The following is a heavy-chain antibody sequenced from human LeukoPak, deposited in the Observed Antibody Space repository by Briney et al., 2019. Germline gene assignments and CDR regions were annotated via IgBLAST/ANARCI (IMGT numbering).Heavy chain of an antibody. V-gene: IGHV4-59*01. J-gene: IGHJ4*02. CDR1: GGSISSYY. CDR2: IFYSGST. CDR3: ARGHTSSWYNY. D-gene: IGHD6-13*01. Sequence: PSETLSLTCTASGGSISSYYWSWIRQPPGKGLEWIGYIFYSGSTNYNPSLKSRVTISVDTSKNQFSLKLSSVTAADTAVYYCARGHTSSWYNYWGQGTLVTVSS.